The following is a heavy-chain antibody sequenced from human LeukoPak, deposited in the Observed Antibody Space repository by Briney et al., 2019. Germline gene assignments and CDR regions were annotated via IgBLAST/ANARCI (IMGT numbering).Heavy chain of an antibody. V-gene: IGHV3-7*01. D-gene: IGHD6-13*01. J-gene: IGHJ4*02. CDR3: GRVIAGAIDY. Sequence: GGSLRLSCAASGFTFSGHSMTWVRQAPGKGLEGVANINLDGSERFYVDFVKGRFTISRDNADNSMYLQMNSLRAEDTAVYYCGRVIAGAIDYWGQGTLVTVSS. CDR1: GFTFSGHS. CDR2: INLDGSER.